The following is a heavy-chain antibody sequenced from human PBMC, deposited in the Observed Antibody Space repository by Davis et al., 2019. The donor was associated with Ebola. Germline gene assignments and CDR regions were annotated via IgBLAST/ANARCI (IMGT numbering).Heavy chain of an antibody. CDR3: AREPTVTPLDY. CDR2: IYYSGST. D-gene: IGHD4-17*01. Sequence: SETLSLTCTVSGGSISSYYLSWIRQHPGNGLEWIGYIYYSGSTNYNPSLKSRVTISVDTSKNQFSLKLNSVTAADTAVYYCAREPTVTPLDYWGQGTLVTVSS. J-gene: IGHJ4*02. V-gene: IGHV4-59*01. CDR1: GGSISSYY.